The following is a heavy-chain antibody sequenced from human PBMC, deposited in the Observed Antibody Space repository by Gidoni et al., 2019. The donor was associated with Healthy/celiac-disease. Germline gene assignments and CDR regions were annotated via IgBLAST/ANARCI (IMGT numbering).Heavy chain of an antibody. J-gene: IGHJ4*02. CDR1: GGSISSYY. V-gene: IGHV4-4*07. CDR2: IYTSGST. D-gene: IGHD2-15*01. CDR3: AGSSPYCSGGSCGNFDY. Sequence: QVQLQESGPGLVKPSETLSLTCTVSGGSISSYYWSWIRQPAGKGLEWIGRIYTSGSTNYNPSLKSRVTMSVDTSKNQFSLKLSSVTAADTAVYYCAGSSPYCSGGSCGNFDYWGQGTLVTVSS.